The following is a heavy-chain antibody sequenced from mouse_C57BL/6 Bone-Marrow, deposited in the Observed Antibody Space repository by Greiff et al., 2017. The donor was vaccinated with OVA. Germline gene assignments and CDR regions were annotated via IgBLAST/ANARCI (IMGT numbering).Heavy chain of an antibody. D-gene: IGHD1-1*01. CDR1: GYTFTSYW. J-gene: IGHJ4*01. Sequence: QVQLKQPGAELVKPGASVKMSCKASGYTFTSYWITWVKQRPGQGLEWIGDIYPGSGRTNYNEKFKSKATLTVDTSSSTAYMQLSSLTSEDSAVYYCARSWITTVEGDFAMDYWGQGTSVTVSS. CDR2: IYPGSGRT. V-gene: IGHV1-55*01. CDR3: ARSWITTVEGDFAMDY.